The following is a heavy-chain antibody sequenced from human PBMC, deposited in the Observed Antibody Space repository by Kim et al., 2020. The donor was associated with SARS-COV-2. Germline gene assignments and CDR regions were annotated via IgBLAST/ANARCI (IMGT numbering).Heavy chain of an antibody. V-gene: IGHV3-11*06. J-gene: IGHJ6*02. D-gene: IGHD6-13*01. CDR3: ARDLRGYSSSWQTYYYGMDV. Sequence: GGSLRLSCAASGFTFSDYYMSWIRQAPGKGLEWVSYISSSSSYTNYADSVKGRFTISRDNAKNSLYLQMNSLRAEDTAVYYCARDLRGYSSSWQTYYYGMDVWGQGTTVTVSS. CDR1: GFTFSDYY. CDR2: ISSSSSYT.